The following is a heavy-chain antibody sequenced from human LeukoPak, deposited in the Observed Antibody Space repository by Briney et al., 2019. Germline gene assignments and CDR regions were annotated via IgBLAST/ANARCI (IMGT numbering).Heavy chain of an antibody. D-gene: IGHD6-19*01. CDR3: ARDTGWKVIDY. J-gene: IGHJ4*02. V-gene: IGHV4-59*12. CDR2: IYYSGST. Sequence: SETLSLTCTVSGGSISSYYWSWIRQPPGKGLEWIGYIYYSGSTNYNPSLKSRVTISVDKSKNQFSLKLSSVTAADTAVYYCARDTGWKVIDYWGQGTLVTVSS. CDR1: GGSISSYY.